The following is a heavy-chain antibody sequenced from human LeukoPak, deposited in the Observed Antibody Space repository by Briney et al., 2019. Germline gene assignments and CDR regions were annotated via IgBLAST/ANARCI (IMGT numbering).Heavy chain of an antibody. Sequence: GRSLRLSCAASGFTFSSNAMHWVRQAPGKGLEWVAVISYDGSNKYYADSVKGRFTISRDNPKNTLYLQMNSLRAEDTAVYYCARVKWELDYFDYWGQGTLVTVSS. CDR3: ARVKWELDYFDY. CDR1: GFTFSSNA. V-gene: IGHV3-30-3*01. J-gene: IGHJ4*02. D-gene: IGHD1-26*01. CDR2: ISYDGSNK.